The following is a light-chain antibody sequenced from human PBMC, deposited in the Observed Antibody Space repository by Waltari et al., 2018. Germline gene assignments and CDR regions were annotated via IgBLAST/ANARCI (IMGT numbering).Light chain of an antibody. CDR2: DVN. Sequence: QSALTQPASVSGSPGQSITISCTGTSNDVGGYKYVSWYQQHPGKAPKVLIYDVNNCTSGVTNRFSWSKSGNTASLTISWLQAEDEADYFCSSYTSSTSVIFGGGTKVTVL. CDR3: SSYTSSTSVI. J-gene: IGLJ2*01. CDR1: SNDVGGYKY. V-gene: IGLV2-14*03.